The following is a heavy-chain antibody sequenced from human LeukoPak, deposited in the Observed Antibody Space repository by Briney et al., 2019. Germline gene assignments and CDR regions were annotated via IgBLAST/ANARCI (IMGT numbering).Heavy chain of an antibody. CDR3: AREGGLQHHFDY. D-gene: IGHD4-11*01. CDR1: GGSISSYY. Sequence: SETLSLTCTVSGGSISSYYWSWIRQPTGKGLEWIGYIYYSGSTKYNPSLKSRVTISVDTSKNQFSLKLSSVTAADTAVYYCAREGGLQHHFDYWGQGTLVTVSS. J-gene: IGHJ4*02. V-gene: IGHV4-59*12. CDR2: IYYSGST.